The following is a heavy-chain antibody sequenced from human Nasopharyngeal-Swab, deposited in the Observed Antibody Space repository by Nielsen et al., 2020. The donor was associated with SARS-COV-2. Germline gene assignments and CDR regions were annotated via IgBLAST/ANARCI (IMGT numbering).Heavy chain of an antibody. CDR2: IYWDDDK. Sequence: SGPTLVKPTQTLTLTCTFSGFSLRTSAVGVAWIRQLPGKALEWPALIYWDDDKRYSPSLKCRLTITKDTSKNQVVLTMTNMDPVDTATYYCAHSGGGWFEESIDYWGQGTLVTVSS. CDR3: AHSGGGWFEESIDY. J-gene: IGHJ4*02. D-gene: IGHD3-10*01. CDR1: GFSLRTSAVG. V-gene: IGHV2-5*02.